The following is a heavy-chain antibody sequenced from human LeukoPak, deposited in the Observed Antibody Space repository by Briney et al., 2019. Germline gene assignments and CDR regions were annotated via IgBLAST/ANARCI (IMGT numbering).Heavy chain of an antibody. CDR1: GGSFSGYY. Sequence: SETLSLTCAVYGGSFSGYYWSWIRQPPGKGLEWIGEINHSGSTNYNPSLKSRVTISVDTSKNQFSLKLSSVTAADTAVYYCARNYDYGDYGGFDYWGQGTLVTDSS. CDR3: ARNYDYGDYGGFDY. D-gene: IGHD4-17*01. J-gene: IGHJ4*02. CDR2: INHSGST. V-gene: IGHV4-34*01.